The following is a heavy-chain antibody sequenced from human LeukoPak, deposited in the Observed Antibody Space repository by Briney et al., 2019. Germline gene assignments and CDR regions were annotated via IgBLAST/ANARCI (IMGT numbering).Heavy chain of an antibody. CDR2: ISSSSSYI. J-gene: IGHJ3*02. CDR1: GFTFSSYA. D-gene: IGHD2-2*01. Sequence: GGSLRLSCAASGFTFSSYAMSWVRQPPGKGLEWVSSISSSSSYIYYADSVKGRFTISRDNAKNSLYLQMNSLRAEDTAVYYCARGYGVVVPATTGVFDIWGQGTMVTVSS. V-gene: IGHV3-21*01. CDR3: ARGYGVVVPATTGVFDI.